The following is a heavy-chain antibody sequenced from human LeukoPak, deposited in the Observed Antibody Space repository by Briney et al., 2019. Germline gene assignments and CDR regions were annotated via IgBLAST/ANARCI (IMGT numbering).Heavy chain of an antibody. CDR1: GVTFSNYW. J-gene: IGHJ6*03. CDR3: AKVSLEVDYMDV. V-gene: IGHV3-74*01. D-gene: IGHD1-1*01. Sequence: WGSLRLSCAASGVTFSNYWMHWVRQAPGKGLVRVSRINTDGRSTNYADSVKGRFTISRDNAKNTLYLQINSLRAEDTAVYYCAKVSLEVDYMDVWGKGTTVTVSS. CDR2: INTDGRST.